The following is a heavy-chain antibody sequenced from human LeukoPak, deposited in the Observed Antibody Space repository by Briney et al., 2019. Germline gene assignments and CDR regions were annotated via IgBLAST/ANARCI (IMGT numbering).Heavy chain of an antibody. CDR2: IKAGAEAT. V-gene: IGHV3-23*01. CDR3: ARDRSLDY. J-gene: IGHJ4*02. Sequence: GGSLRLSCEASGFTFSTYIMTWVRQAPGKGLEWVSTIKAGAEATFYADSVKDRFTISRDNSKNTLYLQMNSLRAEDTAVYYCARDRSLDYWGQGTLVTVSS. CDR1: GFTFSTYI.